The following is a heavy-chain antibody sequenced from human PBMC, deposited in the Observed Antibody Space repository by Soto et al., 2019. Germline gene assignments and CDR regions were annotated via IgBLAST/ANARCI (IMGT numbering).Heavy chain of an antibody. CDR2: ISGSGGST. CDR1: GFIFSSYA. J-gene: IGHJ5*02. V-gene: IGHV3-23*01. D-gene: IGHD3-3*01. Sequence: EVQLLESGGGLVQPGGSLRLSCAASGFIFSSYAMSWVRQAPGKGLEWVSGISGSGGSTYYADSVKGRFTISRDNSKNTLYLQMNSLRAEDTAVYYCAKDRITIFGVVSPYLFDPWGQGTLVTVSS. CDR3: AKDRITIFGVVSPYLFDP.